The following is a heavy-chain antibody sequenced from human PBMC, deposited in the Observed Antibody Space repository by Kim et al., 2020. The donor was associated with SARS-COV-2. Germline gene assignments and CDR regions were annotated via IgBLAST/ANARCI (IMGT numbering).Heavy chain of an antibody. Sequence: SQTLSLTCAISGDSVSSNSAAWNWIRQSPSRGLEWLGRTYYRSKWYNDYAVSVKSRITINPDTSKNQFSLQLNSVTPEDTAVYYCARGRRARDRVYWGSYRSEYFDYWGQGTLVTVSS. CDR1: GDSVSSNSAA. V-gene: IGHV6-1*01. CDR2: TYYRSKWYN. J-gene: IGHJ4*02. CDR3: ARGRRARDRVYWGSYRSEYFDY. D-gene: IGHD3-16*02.